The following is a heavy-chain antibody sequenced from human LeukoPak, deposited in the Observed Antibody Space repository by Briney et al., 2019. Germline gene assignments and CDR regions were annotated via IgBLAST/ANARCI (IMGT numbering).Heavy chain of an antibody. V-gene: IGHV3-23*01. J-gene: IGHJ4*02. CDR2: ITDSGVTT. Sequence: GGSLRLSCAASGFTFSIYAMRWVRQAPGKGLEWVSTITDSGVTTYYADSVKGRFTISRDNSKNTLYLQMNSLRAEDTAVYYCAKDWPRYCSGGSCSGYWGQGTLVTVSS. CDR1: GFTFSIYA. CDR3: AKDWPRYCSGGSCSGY. D-gene: IGHD2-15*01.